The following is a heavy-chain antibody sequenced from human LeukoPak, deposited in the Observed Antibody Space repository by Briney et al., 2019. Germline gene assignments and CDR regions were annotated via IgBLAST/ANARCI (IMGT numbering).Heavy chain of an antibody. CDR2: IRGKAYGGAT. Sequence: GGSLRLSCVGSGFTFSVHWVRQAPGKGLEWVGFIRGKAYGGATEYAASVKGRFTISRDDSKSITYLQMHSLKIEDTAVYYCTRVTLDYWGQGTRVTVSS. V-gene: IGHV3-49*04. J-gene: IGHJ4*02. CDR3: TRVTLDY. CDR1: GFTFS.